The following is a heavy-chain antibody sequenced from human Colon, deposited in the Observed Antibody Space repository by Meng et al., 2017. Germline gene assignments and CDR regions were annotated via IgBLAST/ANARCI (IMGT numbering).Heavy chain of an antibody. CDR2: IYCSGST. V-gene: IGHV4-30-4*01. CDR1: GGSISSGDYY. CDR3: ARDRKHYGERGWFDP. D-gene: IGHD4-17*01. J-gene: IGHJ5*02. Sequence: VQLEESGPGLVQPSQTLSLTCTVSGGSISSGDYYWSWIRQPPGKGLEWIGYIYCSGSTYSNASLKSRVTISIDRSKNQFSLKLSSVTAADTAVYYCARDRKHYGERGWFDPWGQGTLVTVSS.